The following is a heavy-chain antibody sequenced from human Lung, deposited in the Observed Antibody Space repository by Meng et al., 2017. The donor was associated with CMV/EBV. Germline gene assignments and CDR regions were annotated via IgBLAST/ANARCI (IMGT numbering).Heavy chain of an antibody. J-gene: IGHJ6*02. CDR1: GSTFGDYT. Sequence: GRSLRPSCAASGSTFGDYTMHCVRQVPGKGLEWVACISWDGGSTDYADSVKERFSISRDNSKNSLCLQMNSLRSEDTALYSCAKDSGGAGQLYYYDGMDDWGQGTTVTVSS. D-gene: IGHD1-26*01. V-gene: IGHV3-43*01. CDR2: ISWDGGST. CDR3: AKDSGGAGQLYYYDGMDD.